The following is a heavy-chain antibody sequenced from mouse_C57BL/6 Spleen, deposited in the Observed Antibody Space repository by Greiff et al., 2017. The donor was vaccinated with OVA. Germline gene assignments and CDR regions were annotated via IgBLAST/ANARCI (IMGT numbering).Heavy chain of an antibody. V-gene: IGHV1-26*01. CDR1: GYTFTDYY. Sequence: VQLQQSGPELVKPGASVKISCKASGYTFTDYYMNWVKQSHGKSLEWIGDINPNNGGTSYNQKFKGKATLTVDKSSSTAYMERRSLTSEDSAVYYCARSLRSYADYWGQGTTLTVSS. CDR2: INPNNGGT. D-gene: IGHD1-1*01. CDR3: ARSLRSYADY. J-gene: IGHJ2*01.